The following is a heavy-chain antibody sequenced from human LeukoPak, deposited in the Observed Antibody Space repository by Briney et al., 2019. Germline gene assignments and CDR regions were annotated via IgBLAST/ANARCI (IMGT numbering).Heavy chain of an antibody. Sequence: GGSLRLSCAASGFTVSSNYMSWVRQAPGKGLEWVSVIYSGGSTYYADSVKGRFTISRDNSKNTLYLQMNSLRAEDTAVYYCARDSASGVNYDFWSGYYLSGAFEIWGQGTMVTVSS. V-gene: IGHV3-66*01. CDR2: IYSGGST. CDR3: ARDSASGVNYDFWSGYYLSGAFEI. J-gene: IGHJ3*02. D-gene: IGHD3-3*01. CDR1: GFTVSSNY.